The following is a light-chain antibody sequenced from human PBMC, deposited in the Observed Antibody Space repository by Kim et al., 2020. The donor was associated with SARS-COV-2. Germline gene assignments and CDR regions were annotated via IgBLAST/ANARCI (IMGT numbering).Light chain of an antibody. V-gene: IGLV2-14*03. CDR1: RSDIGDYNY. CDR2: DVT. Sequence: QSITISCTGTRSDIGDYNYVSWYQQHPGEAPKLIIYDVTDRPSGVSSRFSGSKSATTASLTISGLQAEDEADYFCSSYSSSSTLVFGGGTKVTVL. J-gene: IGLJ3*02. CDR3: SSYSSSSTLV.